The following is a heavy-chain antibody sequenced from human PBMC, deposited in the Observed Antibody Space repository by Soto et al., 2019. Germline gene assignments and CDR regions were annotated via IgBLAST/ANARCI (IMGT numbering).Heavy chain of an antibody. V-gene: IGHV3-23*01. J-gene: IGHJ4*02. CDR1: GLTFRSFA. D-gene: IGHD3-16*01. CDR2: ISGSGAGT. CDR3: AKNKGLRLETYCLDY. Sequence: QVSESGGGLGQPGGSLRLSCTVSGLTFRSFAMSWVRQAPGKGLEWVSTISGSGAGTYYADSVKGRFTISRDNTKNTRYLKMNNLRAEYRAFYYCAKNKGLRLETYCLDYWGQGTLVTVSS.